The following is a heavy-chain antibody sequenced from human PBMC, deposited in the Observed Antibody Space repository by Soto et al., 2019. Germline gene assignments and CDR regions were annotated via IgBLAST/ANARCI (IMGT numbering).Heavy chain of an antibody. CDR2: IYYSGST. J-gene: IGHJ6*02. CDR3: ARTRYSGSYYGGYYYYYGMDV. CDR1: VGSSSSSSYY. Sequence: SETLSLTCTVSVGSSSSSSYYWGWVLQPPGKGLEWIGSIYYSGSTYYNPSLKSRVTISVDTSKNQFSLKLSSVTAADTAVYYCARTRYSGSYYGGYYYYYGMDVWGQGTTVTVSS. D-gene: IGHD1-26*01. V-gene: IGHV4-39*01.